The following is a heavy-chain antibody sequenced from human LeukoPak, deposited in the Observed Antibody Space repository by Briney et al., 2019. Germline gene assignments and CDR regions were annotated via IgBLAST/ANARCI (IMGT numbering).Heavy chain of an antibody. V-gene: IGHV5-51*01. J-gene: IGHJ1*01. CDR2: IYPGDSDT. CDR1: EYSFTNYW. CDR3: ATYAGSYSKYFQH. D-gene: IGHD3-10*01. Sequence: GESLKISCKGSEYSFTNYWIGWVRQMPGKGLEWVGIIYPGDSDTRYSPSFQGQVTISADKSISTAYLQWSSLKASDTAMYLCATYAGSYSKYFQHWGQGTLVTVSS.